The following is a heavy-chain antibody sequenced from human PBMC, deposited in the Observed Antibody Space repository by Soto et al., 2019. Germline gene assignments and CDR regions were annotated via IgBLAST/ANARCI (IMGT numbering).Heavy chain of an antibody. D-gene: IGHD3-3*01. J-gene: IGHJ4*02. CDR3: ANLGQYYDFWSGTDLDFDY. CDR1: GFTFSSYA. CDR2: ISGSGGST. V-gene: IGHV3-23*01. Sequence: ELQLLESGGGLVQPGGSLRLSCAASGFTFSSYAMSWVRQAPGKGLEWVSAISGSGGSTYYADSVKGRFTISRDNSKNTLYLQMNSLRAEDTAVYYCANLGQYYDFWSGTDLDFDYWGQGTLVTVSS.